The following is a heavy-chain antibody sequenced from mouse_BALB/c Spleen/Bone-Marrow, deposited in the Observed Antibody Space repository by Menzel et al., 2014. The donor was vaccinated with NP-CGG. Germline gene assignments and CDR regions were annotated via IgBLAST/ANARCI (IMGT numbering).Heavy chain of an antibody. J-gene: IGHJ4*01. CDR3: ARVPTYYGIYAAMDY. CDR1: GYTFXSYW. Sequence: DLVKPGASVKLSCKASGYTFXSYWINWIKQRPGQGLEWIGRIAPGSGSTYYNEMFKGKATLTVDTSSSAAYIQSSTLSSEDSAVYFSARVPTYYGIYAAMDYWGQGASLTVSS. V-gene: IGHV1S41*01. CDR2: IAPGSGST. D-gene: IGHD2-10*01.